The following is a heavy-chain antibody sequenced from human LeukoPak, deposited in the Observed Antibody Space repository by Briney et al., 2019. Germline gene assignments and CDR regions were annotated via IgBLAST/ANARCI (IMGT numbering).Heavy chain of an antibody. V-gene: IGHV4-59*08. J-gene: IGHJ4*02. CDR1: GGSISGYY. D-gene: IGHD6-19*01. CDR3: ARQGIRGQWLVHFDY. CDR2: IYYSGTT. Sequence: PSETLSLTCTVSGGSISGYYWSWIRQSPGKGPEWIGYIYYSGTTNYNPSLKSRVTISIDTSKNQFSLKLISVTAADTAVDYCARQGIRGQWLVHFDYWGQGTLVTVSS.